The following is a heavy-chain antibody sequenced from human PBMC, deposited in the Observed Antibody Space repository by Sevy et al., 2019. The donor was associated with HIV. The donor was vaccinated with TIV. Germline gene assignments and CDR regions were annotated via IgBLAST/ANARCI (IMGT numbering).Heavy chain of an antibody. D-gene: IGHD3-16*01. J-gene: IGHJ4*02. Sequence: GGSLRLSCAASGFTFSANWMNWVRQAPGKGLEWVANIKADGSDKHYVDSVEGRFTISRDNAKNLLFLQMNSLRVEDTAVHYCVHETFGRFESWGQGTLVTVSS. CDR2: IKADGSDK. CDR3: VHETFGRFES. V-gene: IGHV3-7*01. CDR1: GFTFSANW.